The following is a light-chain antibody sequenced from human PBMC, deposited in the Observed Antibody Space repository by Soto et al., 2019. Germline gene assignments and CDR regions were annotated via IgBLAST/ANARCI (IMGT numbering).Light chain of an antibody. CDR1: SSDVGGYNF. V-gene: IGLV2-14*01. CDR3: SSYASGSSLV. J-gene: IGLJ2*01. Sequence: QSVLTQPASVSGSPGQSITISCTGTSSDVGGYNFVSWYQQYPGKAPKIMIYDVSNRPSGVSNRFTGSKSGNTASLTISGLQAEDEADYYCSSYASGSSLVFGGGTKLTVL. CDR2: DVS.